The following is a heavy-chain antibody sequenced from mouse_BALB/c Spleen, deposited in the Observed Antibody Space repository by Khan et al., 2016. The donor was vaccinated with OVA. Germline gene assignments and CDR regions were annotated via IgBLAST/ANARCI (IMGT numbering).Heavy chain of an antibody. CDR3: TRSTFAY. Sequence: QVQLQQSGAELVRPGASVTLSCKASGYTFPDYELHWVKQTPVHGLEWIGVIDPKTGVTAYNQKFKGKATLTAAKSSSTAYMALRSLTSEDSAVYYCTRSTFAYWGQGTLVTVSA. V-gene: IGHV1-15*01. J-gene: IGHJ3*01. CDR1: GYTFPDYE. CDR2: IDPKTGVT.